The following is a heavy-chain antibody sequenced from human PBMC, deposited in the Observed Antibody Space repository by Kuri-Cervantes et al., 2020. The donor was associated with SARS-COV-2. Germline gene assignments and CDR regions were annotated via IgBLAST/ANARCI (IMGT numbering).Heavy chain of an antibody. CDR1: GFTFSSYA. CDR2: ISGSGGST. V-gene: IGHV3-23*01. J-gene: IGHJ4*02. Sequence: GESLNISCAASGFTFSSYAMSWVRQAPGKGLEWVSAISGSGGSTYYADSVKGRFTISRDNSKSTLYLQMNSLRAEDTAVYYCASEEVGATIDYWGQGTLVTVSS. D-gene: IGHD1-26*01. CDR3: ASEEVGATIDY.